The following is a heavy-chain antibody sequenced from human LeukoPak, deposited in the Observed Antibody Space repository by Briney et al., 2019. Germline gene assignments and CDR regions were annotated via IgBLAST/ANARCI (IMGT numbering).Heavy chain of an antibody. V-gene: IGHV4-59*08. J-gene: IGHJ4*02. CDR3: ARTQEDGYSDY. CDR1: GGSISGHY. CDR2: IHHSGIT. Sequence: SSETLSLTCTVSGGSISGHYWSWIRQPPGKGLEWIGYIHHSGITNYNPSLKSRVTISVDTSKKQSSLKLSSVTAADTAVYYCARTQEDGYSDYWGQGTLVTVSS.